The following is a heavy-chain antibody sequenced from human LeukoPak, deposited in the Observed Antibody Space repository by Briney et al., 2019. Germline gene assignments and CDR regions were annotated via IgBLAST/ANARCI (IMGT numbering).Heavy chain of an antibody. CDR1: GYTFTGYY. V-gene: IGHV1-8*02. CDR3: TRATRGTSYYDF. Sequence: ASVKVSCKASGYTFTGYYIHWVRQAPGQGLEWMGWMDPNTGNTGCAQKFQGRVTMTRNTPITIAYMELSSLTSEDTAVYYCTRATRGTSYYDFWGQGTLVLVSS. J-gene: IGHJ4*01. D-gene: IGHD6-25*01. CDR2: MDPNTGNT.